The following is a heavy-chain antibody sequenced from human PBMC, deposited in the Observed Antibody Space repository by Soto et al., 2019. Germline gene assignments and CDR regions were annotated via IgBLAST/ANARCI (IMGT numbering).Heavy chain of an antibody. CDR2: IYYSGST. CDR1: GGSISSSSYY. D-gene: IGHD6-19*01. J-gene: IGHJ4*02. Sequence: QLQLQESGPGLVKPSETLSLTCTVSGGSISSSSYYWGWIRQPPGKGLEWIGSIYYSGSTYYNPSLKSRVTISVDTSKNQFSLKLSSVTAADTAVYYCARLPSSGWYPYFDYWGQGTLVTVSS. V-gene: IGHV4-39*01. CDR3: ARLPSSGWYPYFDY.